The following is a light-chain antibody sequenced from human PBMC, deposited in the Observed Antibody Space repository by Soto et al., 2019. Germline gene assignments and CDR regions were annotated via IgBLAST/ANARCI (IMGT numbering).Light chain of an antibody. CDR2: SNN. J-gene: IGLJ1*01. V-gene: IGLV1-44*01. CDR1: SSNIGSNA. Sequence: QSVLTQPPSASGTPGQRVTISCSGGSSNIGSNAVTWYRQLLGTAPKLLIYSNNQRPSGVPDRFPGSKSGTSASLAISGLQSDDEAGYPCAAWDDSLNGLYVSGSGTNVTV. CDR3: AAWDDSLNGLYV.